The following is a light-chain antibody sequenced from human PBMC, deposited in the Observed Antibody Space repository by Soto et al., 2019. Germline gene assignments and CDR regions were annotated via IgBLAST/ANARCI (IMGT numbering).Light chain of an antibody. CDR1: DSVISNY. CDR3: QQFRCDPLT. Sequence: GLTQSADTLILSPGERATLSXRASDSVISNYLAWYQQKPGXAPRLXXDAXSNRATGSPDRFSGGGSATDFTLTISRLEPEDFAVYYFQQFRCDPLTFGGGT. V-gene: IGKV3-20*01. CDR2: AXS. J-gene: IGKJ4*02.